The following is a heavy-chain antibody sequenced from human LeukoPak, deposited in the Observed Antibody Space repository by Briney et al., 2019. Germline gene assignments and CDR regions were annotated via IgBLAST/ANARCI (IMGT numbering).Heavy chain of an antibody. CDR3: ARLDVVVVDYGMDV. J-gene: IGHJ6*02. Sequence: SETLSLTCTVSGGSISSGGYYWSWIRQHPGKGLEWIVYIYYSGSTYYNPSLKSRVTISVDTSKNQFSLKLISVTAADTAVYYCARLDVVVVDYGMDVWGQGTTVTVSS. V-gene: IGHV4-31*03. CDR1: GGSISSGGYY. CDR2: IYYSGST. D-gene: IGHD2-15*01.